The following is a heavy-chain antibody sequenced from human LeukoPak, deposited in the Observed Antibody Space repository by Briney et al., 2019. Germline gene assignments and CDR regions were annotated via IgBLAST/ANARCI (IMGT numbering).Heavy chain of an antibody. D-gene: IGHD1-26*01. CDR2: ISYSGT. CDR3: ARRTSSPVGAIDY. V-gene: IGHV4-39*01. CDR1: GGSISISDYY. Sequence: SETLSLTCIVSGGSISISDYYWGWIRQPPGKGLEWIRSISYSGTYYNPSLKSRLTISVDTPKNQFSLTLTSVAAADTAVYYCARRTSSPVGAIDYWGQGTLVTVSS. J-gene: IGHJ4*02.